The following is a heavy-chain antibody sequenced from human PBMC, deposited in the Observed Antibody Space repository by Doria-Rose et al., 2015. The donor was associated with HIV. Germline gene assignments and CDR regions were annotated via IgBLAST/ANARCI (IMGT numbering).Heavy chain of an antibody. V-gene: IGHV2-26*01. CDR1: GVSLSSPGMG. CDR2: NFSDDER. D-gene: IGHD6-13*01. Sequence: SGPVLVKPTETLTLTRTVSGVSLSSPGMGVSWIRQPPGKALEWLANNFSDDERSYKTSLKSRLTISRGTSKSQVVLTMTDMDPVDTAAYYCARIKSSRWYHKYYFDFWGQGTLVIVSA. CDR3: ARIKSSRWYHKYYFDF. J-gene: IGHJ4*02.